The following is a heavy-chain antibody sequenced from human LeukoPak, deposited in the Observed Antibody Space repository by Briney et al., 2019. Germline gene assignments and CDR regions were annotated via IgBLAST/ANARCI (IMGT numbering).Heavy chain of an antibody. CDR2: IIPIFGTA. D-gene: IGHD3-10*01. J-gene: IGHJ5*02. V-gene: IGHV1-69*13. CDR3: ARDLMWAITMVRGVIVSWFDP. Sequence: ASVKVSCKASGYTFTSYGISWVRQAPGQGLEWMGGIIPIFGTANYAQKFQGRVTITADESTSTAYMELSSLRSEDTAVYYCARDLMWAITMVRGVIVSWFDPWGQGTLVTVSS. CDR1: GYTFTSYG.